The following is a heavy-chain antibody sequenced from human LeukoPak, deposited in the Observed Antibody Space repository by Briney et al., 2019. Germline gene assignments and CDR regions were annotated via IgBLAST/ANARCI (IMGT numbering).Heavy chain of an antibody. CDR3: ARQPRYYYGSSGFPI. CDR2: INQSGST. Sequence: SETLSLTCAVYGESFTGYYWTWIRQPPGNGLEWIGEINQSGSTNYNPSLTSRITISVDTSKNQFSLKLTSVTAADTAVYYCARQPRYYYGSSGFPIWGQGTMVTVSS. CDR1: GESFTGYY. V-gene: IGHV4-34*01. J-gene: IGHJ3*02. D-gene: IGHD3-22*01.